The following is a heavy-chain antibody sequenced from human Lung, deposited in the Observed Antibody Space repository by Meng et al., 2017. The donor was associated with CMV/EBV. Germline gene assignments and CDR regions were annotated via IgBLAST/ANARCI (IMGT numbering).Heavy chain of an antibody. CDR2: INPNTGAT. J-gene: IGHJ6*02. D-gene: IGHD3-3*01. V-gene: IGHV1-2*02. Sequence: ASVKVSCKASGYTFSGYYMNWVRQAPGQGLEWMGWINPNTGATKFAERFQGRVTLTTDTSISTAYMELSRLKSDDTAVFFCARLFHTSLGTNYYYGMDVWGQGTXVTVYS. CDR1: GYTFSGYY. CDR3: ARLFHTSLGTNYYYGMDV.